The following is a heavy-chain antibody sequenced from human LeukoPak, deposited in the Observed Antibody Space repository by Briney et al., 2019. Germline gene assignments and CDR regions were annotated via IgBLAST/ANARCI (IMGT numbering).Heavy chain of an antibody. CDR2: MNPNSGNT. CDR3: ARGRKVGATWLFDY. Sequence: GASVKVSCKASGGTFSSYAISWVRQATGQGLEWMGWMNPNSGNTGYAQKFQGRVTMTRNTSISTAYMELSSLRSEDTAVYYCARGRKVGATWLFDYWGQGTLVTVSS. CDR1: GGTFSSYA. D-gene: IGHD1-26*01. J-gene: IGHJ4*02. V-gene: IGHV1-8*02.